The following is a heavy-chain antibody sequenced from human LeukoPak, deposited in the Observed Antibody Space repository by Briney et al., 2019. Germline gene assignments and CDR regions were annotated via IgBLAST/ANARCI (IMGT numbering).Heavy chain of an antibody. D-gene: IGHD4-23*01. CDR1: GGSISSYY. CDR2: IYTSGST. V-gene: IGHV4-4*09. CDR3: ARARAVTHLDY. Sequence: SETLSLTCTVFGGSISSYYWSWIRQPPGKGLEWIGYIYTSGSTNYNPSLKSRVTISVDTSKNQFSLKLSSVTAADTAVYYCARARAVTHLDYWGQGILVTVSS. J-gene: IGHJ4*02.